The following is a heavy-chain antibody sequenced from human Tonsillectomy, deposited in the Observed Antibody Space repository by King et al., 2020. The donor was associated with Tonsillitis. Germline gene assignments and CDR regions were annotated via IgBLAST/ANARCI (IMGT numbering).Heavy chain of an antibody. V-gene: IGHV3-73*01. D-gene: IGHD2-15*01. Sequence: VQLVESGGGLVQPGGSLKLSCAASGFTFSDSSMHWVRQASGKGLEWVGRIRSKVDNYATAYAASVKGRFTISRDDSKNTAYLQMNSLKTEDTAVYYCSTSLGFCSGGTCPTGYDGMDVWGQGTTVTASS. J-gene: IGHJ6*02. CDR3: STSLGFCSGGTCPTGYDGMDV. CDR1: GFTFSDSS. CDR2: IRSKVDNYAT.